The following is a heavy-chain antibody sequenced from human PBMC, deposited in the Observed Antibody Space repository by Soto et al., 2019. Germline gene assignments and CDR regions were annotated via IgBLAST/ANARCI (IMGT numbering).Heavy chain of an antibody. CDR1: GGSISSYY. CDR2: IYYSGST. Sequence: PSETLSLTCTVSGGSISSYYWCWIRQPPGKGLEWIGYIYYSGSTNYNPSLKSRVTISVDTSKNQFSLKLSSVTAADTAVYYCARGWAVAGPFDYWGQGTLVTVSS. D-gene: IGHD6-19*01. CDR3: ARGWAVAGPFDY. J-gene: IGHJ4*02. V-gene: IGHV4-59*01.